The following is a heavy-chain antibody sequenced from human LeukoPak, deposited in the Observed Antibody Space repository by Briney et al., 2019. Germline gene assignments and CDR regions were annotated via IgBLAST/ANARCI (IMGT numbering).Heavy chain of an antibody. CDR3: ARADSSGWYSSWFDP. J-gene: IGHJ5*02. CDR1: GYTFTGYY. D-gene: IGHD6-19*01. CDR2: INPNSGGT. V-gene: IGHV1-2*02. Sequence: ASVKVSCKASGYTFTGYYMHWVRQAPGQGLEWMGWINPNSGGTNYAQKLQGRVTMTRDTSISTAYMELSRLRSDDTAVYYCARADSSGWYSSWFDPWGQGTLVTVSS.